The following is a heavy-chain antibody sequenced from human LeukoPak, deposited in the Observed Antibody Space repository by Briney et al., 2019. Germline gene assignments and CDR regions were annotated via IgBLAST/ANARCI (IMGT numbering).Heavy chain of an antibody. D-gene: IGHD2-2*01. CDR1: GYTFTGYY. Sequence: GASVKVSCKASGYTFTGYYMHWVRQAPGQGLEWMGWINPNSGGTNYAQKFQGRVTMTRDTSISTAYMELSRLRSDDTAVYYCASSVLPLVIVVVPAATGHNWFDPWGQGTLVTVSS. V-gene: IGHV1-2*02. CDR3: ASSVLPLVIVVVPAATGHNWFDP. J-gene: IGHJ5*02. CDR2: INPNSGGT.